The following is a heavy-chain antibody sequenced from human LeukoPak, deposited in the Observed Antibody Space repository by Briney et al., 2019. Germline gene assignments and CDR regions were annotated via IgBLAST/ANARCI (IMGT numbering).Heavy chain of an antibody. CDR1: GDSFSSYF. D-gene: IGHD2-8*02. V-gene: IGHV4-4*07. Sequence: SETLSLTCNVSGDSFSSYFWSWTRQPAGKGLEWIGRLHASGGANYNPSLKSRVTMSLDTSKNQFSLKLMSVTAADSAVYYCARDITGPPTYYYYMDVWGKGTTVTVSS. CDR3: ARDITGPPTYYYYMDV. J-gene: IGHJ6*03. CDR2: LHASGGA.